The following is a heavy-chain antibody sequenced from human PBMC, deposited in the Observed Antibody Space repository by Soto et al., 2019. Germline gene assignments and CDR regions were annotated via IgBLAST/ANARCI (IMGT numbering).Heavy chain of an antibody. CDR3: ATTTVTTGYYGMDV. CDR1: GFTVSSNY. D-gene: IGHD4-17*01. Sequence: EVQLVESGGGLIQPGGSLRLSCAASGFTVSSNYMSWVRQAPGKGLEWVSVIYSGGSTYYADSVKGRFTISRDNSKNTLYLQMNSLRAEDTAVYYCATTTVTTGYYGMDVWGQGTTVTVSS. CDR2: IYSGGST. V-gene: IGHV3-66*01. J-gene: IGHJ6*02.